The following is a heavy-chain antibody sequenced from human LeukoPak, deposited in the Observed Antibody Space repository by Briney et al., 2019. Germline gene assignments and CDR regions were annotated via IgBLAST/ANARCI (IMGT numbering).Heavy chain of an antibody. D-gene: IGHD6-6*01. J-gene: IGHJ4*02. CDR2: ISSSSSTI. CDR3: ARGQYSSSSGFDY. CDR1: GFTFSSYS. V-gene: IGHV3-48*01. Sequence: PGGSLRLSCAASGFTFSSYSMNWVRQAPGRGLEWVSYISSSSSTIYYADSVKGRFTISRDNSKNTLYLQMNSLRAEDTAVYYCARGQYSSSSGFDYWGQGTLVTVSS.